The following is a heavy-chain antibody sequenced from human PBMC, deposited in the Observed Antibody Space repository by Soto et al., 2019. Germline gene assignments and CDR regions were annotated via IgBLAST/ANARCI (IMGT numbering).Heavy chain of an antibody. CDR3: SRLVACSGGSCRFDP. CDR1: GGSISSGDYY. CDR2: INYSGTT. V-gene: IGHV4-39*01. J-gene: IGHJ5*02. D-gene: IGHD2-15*01. Sequence: SETLSLTCTVSGGSISSGDYYLSWIRQPPGKGLEWIGSINYSGTTYYIASLKSRVTISIDTSKNRFSLRLNSVTAANTAVYYCSRLVACSGGSCRFDPWGQGTLVTSPQ.